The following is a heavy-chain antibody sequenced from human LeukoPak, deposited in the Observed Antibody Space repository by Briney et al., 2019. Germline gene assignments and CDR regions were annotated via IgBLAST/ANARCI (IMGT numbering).Heavy chain of an antibody. Sequence: HGRTLTLSCAASGFTFSSYAMHWVRQAPAKGLEWVAVISYDGSNKYYADSVKGGFNISRDNPKNTLYLQMNGLRAEDTAVYYCARVSGGYWGQGTLVTVSS. V-gene: IGHV3-30-3*01. CDR2: ISYDGSNK. CDR1: GFTFSSYA. CDR3: ARVSGGY. J-gene: IGHJ4*02.